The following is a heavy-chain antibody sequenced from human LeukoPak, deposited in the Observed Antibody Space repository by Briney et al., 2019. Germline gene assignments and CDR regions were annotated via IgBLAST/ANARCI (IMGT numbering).Heavy chain of an antibody. D-gene: IGHD2-2*01. CDR1: GGSISSGGYY. V-gene: IGHV4-31*03. J-gene: IGHJ6*02. CDR2: IYYSGST. Sequence: KPSQTLSLTCTVSGGSISSGGYYWSWIRQHPGKGLEWIGYIYYSGSTYYNPSLKSRVTISVDTSKNQFSLKLSSVTAADRAVYYCARDFVVVPAANDYYYYGMDVWGQGTTVTVSS. CDR3: ARDFVVVPAANDYYYYGMDV.